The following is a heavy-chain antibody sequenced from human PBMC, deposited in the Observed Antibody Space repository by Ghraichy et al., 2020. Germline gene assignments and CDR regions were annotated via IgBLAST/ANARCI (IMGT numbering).Heavy chain of an antibody. Sequence: GESLNISCKHSGYSFTTYWIAWVRQMPGKGLEWMGIIYPGDSDTRYSPSFKGQVTISADQSTSTAYLQWSSLKASDTAMYYCARLDYTTDNWFDPWGQGTLVTVSS. J-gene: IGHJ5*02. V-gene: IGHV5-51*01. CDR1: GYSFTTYW. CDR3: ARLDYTTDNWFDP. D-gene: IGHD4-11*01. CDR2: IYPGDSDT.